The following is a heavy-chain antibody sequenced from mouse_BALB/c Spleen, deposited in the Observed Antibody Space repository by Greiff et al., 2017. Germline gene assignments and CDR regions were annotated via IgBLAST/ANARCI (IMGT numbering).Heavy chain of an antibody. V-gene: IGHV5-12-1*01. CDR3: ARLRLLFDY. CDR1: GFAFSSYD. Sequence: DVMLVESGGGLVKPGGSLKLSCAASGFAFSSYDMSWVRQTPEKRLEWVAYISSGGGSTYYPDTVKGRFTISRDNAKNTLYLQMSSLKSEDTAMYYCARLRLLFDYWGQGTTLTVSS. D-gene: IGHD1-2*01. CDR2: ISSGGGST. J-gene: IGHJ2*01.